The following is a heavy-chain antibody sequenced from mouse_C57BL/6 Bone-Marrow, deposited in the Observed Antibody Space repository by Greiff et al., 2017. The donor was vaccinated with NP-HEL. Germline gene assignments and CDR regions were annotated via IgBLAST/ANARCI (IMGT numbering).Heavy chain of an antibody. CDR3: ASLFTTGAY. CDR2: IWSGGST. D-gene: IGHD1-1*01. J-gene: IGHJ3*01. V-gene: IGHV2-2*01. CDR1: GFSLTSYG. Sequence: QVQLKQSGPGLVQPSQSLSITCTVSGFSLTSYGVHWVRQSPGKGLEWLGVIWSGGSTDYNAAFISRLSISKDNSKSQVFFKMNSLQADDTAIYYCASLFTTGAYWGQGTLVTVSA.